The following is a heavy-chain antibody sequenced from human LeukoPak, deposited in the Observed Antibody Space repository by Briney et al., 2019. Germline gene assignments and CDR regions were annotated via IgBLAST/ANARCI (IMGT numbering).Heavy chain of an antibody. CDR3: ARGTNVLTIDY. V-gene: IGHV1-69*01. D-gene: IGHD2-15*01. CDR1: VGTFSSYA. CDR2: IIPIFGTA. J-gene: IGHJ4*02. Sequence: SVKVSFKASVGTFSSYAISWVRQARAQGLAWVGGIIPIFGTANYAQKLQGRVRITADESRSAAYMELSSLRSEDTVVYYCARGTNVLTIDYWGQGTLVTVSS.